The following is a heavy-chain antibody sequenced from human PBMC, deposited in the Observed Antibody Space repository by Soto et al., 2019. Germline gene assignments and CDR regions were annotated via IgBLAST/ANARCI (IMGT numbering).Heavy chain of an antibody. V-gene: IGHV1-69*12. Sequence: QVQLVQSGAEVKKPGSSVKVSCKASGGTFSSYAISWVRQAPGQGLEWMGGIIPIFGTANYAQKFQGRVTITADESTSTAYMELSSLRSEDTAVYYCARDPASRTMVREESWFDPWGQGTLVTVSS. CDR1: GGTFSSYA. CDR2: IIPIFGTA. D-gene: IGHD3-10*01. CDR3: ARDPASRTMVREESWFDP. J-gene: IGHJ5*02.